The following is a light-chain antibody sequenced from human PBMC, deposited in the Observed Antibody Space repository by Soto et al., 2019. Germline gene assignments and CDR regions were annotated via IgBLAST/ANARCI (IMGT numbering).Light chain of an antibody. CDR1: SSDIGSYNY. J-gene: IGLJ1*01. V-gene: IGLV2-14*01. CDR3: ISYRGSDTSYV. Sequence: QSVLTQLASVSGSPGQSITISCTGTSSDIGSYNYVAWYQQFPGKTPKLIIYEVRNRPSGVSFRFSGSKSGNTASLTISGLQAEDEADYYCISYRGSDTSYVFGTGTKATVL. CDR2: EVR.